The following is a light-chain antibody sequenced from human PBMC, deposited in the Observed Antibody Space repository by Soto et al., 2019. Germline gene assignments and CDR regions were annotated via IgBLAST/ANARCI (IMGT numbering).Light chain of an antibody. CDR3: QQYNSYSPT. V-gene: IGKV1-5*03. CDR1: QSISVW. Sequence: DIQMTQSPSTLSASVGDRVTITCRASQSISVWLAWYQQKAGKAPNLLIYKASRLESGVPSTFSGSGSETAVTVTISGLQPGDSATYYCQQYNSYSPTFGQGTKVEVK. CDR2: KAS. J-gene: IGKJ1*01.